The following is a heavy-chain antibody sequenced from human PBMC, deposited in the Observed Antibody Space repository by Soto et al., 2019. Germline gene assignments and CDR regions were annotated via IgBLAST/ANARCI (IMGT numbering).Heavy chain of an antibody. J-gene: IGHJ5*02. V-gene: IGHV3-30*18. D-gene: IGHD3-9*01. CDR1: GFTLNSFG. CDR2: ISYDESSR. Sequence: QVQLVESGGGVVQPGRSLRLSCGASGFTLNSFGIHWVRQGPEKGLEWVAGISYDESSRHYADSVQGRFFVSRDNSKNTVFLQMSNLRTEDTAVYYCAKCLQQDYDFLLNHWGQGTLVTVSS. CDR3: AKCLQQDYDFLLNH.